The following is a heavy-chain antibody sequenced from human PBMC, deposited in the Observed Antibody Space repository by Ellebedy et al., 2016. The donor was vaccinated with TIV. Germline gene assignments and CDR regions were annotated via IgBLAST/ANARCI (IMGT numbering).Heavy chain of an antibody. Sequence: SQTLSLTCGVSGGSVSTTRYYWAWIRQPPGKGLEYIGSVYYSGSPYYNPSFKSRVTLSADTSKNQFSLNLRTVTAADTAVYYCARTDPWQPIDDWGQGILVSVSS. CDR2: VYYSGSP. CDR1: GGSVSTTRYY. V-gene: IGHV4-39*01. CDR3: ARTDPWQPIDD. J-gene: IGHJ4*02. D-gene: IGHD2-21*02.